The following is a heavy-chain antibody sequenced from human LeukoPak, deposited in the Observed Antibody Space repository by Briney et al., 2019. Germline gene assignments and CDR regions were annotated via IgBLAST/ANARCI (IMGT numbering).Heavy chain of an antibody. CDR3: ARVGGRGGYSYGPSLGWFDP. V-gene: IGHV4-4*07. J-gene: IGHJ5*02. D-gene: IGHD5-18*01. Sequence: SETLSLTCTVSGGSISSYYWSWIRQPAGKGLEWIGRIYTSGSTNYNPSLKSRVTMSVDTSKNQFSLKLSSVTAADTAVYYCARVGGRGGYSYGPSLGWFDPWGQGTLVTVSS. CDR2: IYTSGST. CDR1: GGSISSYY.